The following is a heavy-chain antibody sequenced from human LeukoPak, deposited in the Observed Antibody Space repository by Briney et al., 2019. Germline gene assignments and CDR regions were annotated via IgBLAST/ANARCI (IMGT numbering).Heavy chain of an antibody. V-gene: IGHV3-23*01. CDR2: ISGSGGST. CDR1: GFTFSSYA. Sequence: GRSLRLSCAASGFTFSSYAMHWVRQAPGKGLEWVSAISGSGGSTYYADSVKGRFTISRDNSKNTLYLQMNSLRAEDTAVYYCATYSGSYWSSAFDIWGQGTMVTVSS. J-gene: IGHJ3*02. CDR3: ATYSGSYWSSAFDI. D-gene: IGHD1-26*01.